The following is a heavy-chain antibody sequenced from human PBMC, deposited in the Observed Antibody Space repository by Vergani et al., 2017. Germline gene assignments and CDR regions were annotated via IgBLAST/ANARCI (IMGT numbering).Heavy chain of an antibody. CDR2: IIWNSGSI. V-gene: IGHV3-9*01. CDR3: AKGLGYSSGWELDY. D-gene: IGHD6-19*01. Sequence: EVQLVESGGGLVQPGRSLRLSCAASGFTFDDYAMHWVRQAPGKGLEWVSGIIWNSGSIGYADSVKGRFTISRDNAKNSLYLQMSSLRAEDTALYYCAKGLGYSSGWELDYWGQGTLVTVSS. J-gene: IGHJ4*02. CDR1: GFTFDDYA.